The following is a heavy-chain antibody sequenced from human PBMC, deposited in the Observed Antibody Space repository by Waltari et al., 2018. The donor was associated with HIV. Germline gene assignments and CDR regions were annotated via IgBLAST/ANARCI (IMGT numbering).Heavy chain of an antibody. CDR2: VYNRGTT. CDR3: ARRGDGFNQHARLDH. CDR1: GGSITRNEFS. J-gene: IGHJ4*02. Sequence: QLHLQESGPGRVKPSETLALTCTVAGGSITRNEFSWAWIRQPPGKGLEWIGLVYNRGTTDYNPSLKSRVSMSRDTSKNRFSLRLHSVTAADTAIYYCARRGDGFNQHARLDHWGPGTLVTVSS. V-gene: IGHV4-39*01. D-gene: IGHD2-2*01.